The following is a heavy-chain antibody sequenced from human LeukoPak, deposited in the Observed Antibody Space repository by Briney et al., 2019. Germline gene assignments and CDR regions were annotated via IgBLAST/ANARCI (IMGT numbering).Heavy chain of an antibody. CDR2: ITSSSSTI. V-gene: IGHV3-48*01. J-gene: IGHJ4*02. CDR3: ARETGYSRSGVIY. D-gene: IGHD6-13*01. Sequence: GGSLRLSCAASGFIFSSYSMNWVRQAPGKGLEWVSYITSSSSTIYYADSVKGRFTISRDNAKNSLYLQMNSLRAEDTAVYYCARETGYSRSGVIYWGQGTLVTVSS. CDR1: GFIFSSYS.